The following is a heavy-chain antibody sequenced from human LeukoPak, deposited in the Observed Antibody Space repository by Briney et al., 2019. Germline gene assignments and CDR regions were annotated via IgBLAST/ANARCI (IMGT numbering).Heavy chain of an antibody. Sequence: ASETLSLTCTVSDDSITMYYWTWIRQPPGKGLEWIVYVDHTGSTKFNPSLNGRVSISRDTSNNFFSLRLRSVTAADTAVYFCARGRVSSSTWYSTYYYFFYMDFWGKGTTVTVSS. CDR1: DDSITMYY. CDR3: ARGRVSSSTWYSTYYYFFYMDF. J-gene: IGHJ6*03. CDR2: VDHTGST. D-gene: IGHD4-11*01. V-gene: IGHV4-59*01.